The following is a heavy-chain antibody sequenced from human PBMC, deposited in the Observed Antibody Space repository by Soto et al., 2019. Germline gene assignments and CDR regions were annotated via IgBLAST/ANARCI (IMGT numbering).Heavy chain of an antibody. CDR3: AKVIRTGPTAIRGYFDI. Sequence: EVQLLESGGGLVQPGGSLRVSCAASGFTFSTNAMSWVRQAPGKGPGKGLEWVSAISGSGGSTYYADSVKGRFTISRDSSKNTLYLQMNSLRAEDTAVYYCAKVIRTGPTAIRGYFDIWGRGTLVTVSS. CDR2: ISGSGGST. D-gene: IGHD2-2*02. CDR1: GFTFSTNA. J-gene: IGHJ2*01. V-gene: IGHV3-23*01.